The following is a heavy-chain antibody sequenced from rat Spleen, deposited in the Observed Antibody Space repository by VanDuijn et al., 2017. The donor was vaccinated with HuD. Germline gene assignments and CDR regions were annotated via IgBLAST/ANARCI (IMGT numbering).Heavy chain of an antibody. V-gene: IGHV3-1*01. Sequence: EVQLQESGPGLVKPSQSLSLTCSVTGYSITSNHWGWIRKFPGNSVEWMGYVSYSGSTSYNPSLKSRVSITRDTSKNQFFLQLNSVTTEDTATYYCARWAWIPSTSYGYTYRHFDYWGQGVMVTVSS. CDR3: ARWAWIPSTSYGYTYRHFDY. CDR1: GYSITSNH. D-gene: IGHD1-9*01. J-gene: IGHJ2*01. CDR2: VSYSGST.